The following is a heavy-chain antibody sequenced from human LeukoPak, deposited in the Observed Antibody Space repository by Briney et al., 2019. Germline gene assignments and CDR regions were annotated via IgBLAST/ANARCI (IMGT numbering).Heavy chain of an antibody. V-gene: IGHV3-64*01. J-gene: IGHJ4*02. CDR1: GFTFSSYA. D-gene: IGHD3-16*01. CDR3: AREGEGFDY. CDR2: ISSNGGST. Sequence: PGGSLRLPCAASGFTFSSYAMHWVRQAPGKGLEYVSAISSNGGSTYYANSVKGRFTISRDNSKNTLYLQMGSLRAEDMAVYYCAREGEGFDYWGQGTLVTVSS.